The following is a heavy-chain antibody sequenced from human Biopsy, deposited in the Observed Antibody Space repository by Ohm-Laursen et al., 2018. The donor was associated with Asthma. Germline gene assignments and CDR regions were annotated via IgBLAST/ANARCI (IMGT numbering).Heavy chain of an antibody. CDR2: MSFDGRQT. D-gene: IGHD3-3*01. V-gene: IGHV3-30*18. J-gene: IGHJ3*02. Sequence: SLRLSCAAPGFSFNSYGMHWVRQAPGKGLEWVAVMSFDGRQTYYADSVKGRFTISRDNSKNTLYLQMNSLRAEDTAVYYCAKERYYDFWSGYPIWGQRTMVTVSS. CDR3: AKERYYDFWSGYPI. CDR1: GFSFNSYG.